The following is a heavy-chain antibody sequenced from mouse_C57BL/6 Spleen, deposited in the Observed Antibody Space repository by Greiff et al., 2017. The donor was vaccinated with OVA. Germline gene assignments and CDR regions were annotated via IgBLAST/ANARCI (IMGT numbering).Heavy chain of an antibody. Sequence: QVQLQQPGTELVKPGASVKLSCKASGYTFTSYWMHWMKQRPGQGLEWIGNINPSNGGTNYNEKFKSKATLTLDKSSSAAYMQLSSLTSEDSAVYYCARIDGNYVDYWGQGTTLTVAS. CDR3: ARIDGNYVDY. D-gene: IGHD2-3*01. CDR1: GYTFTSYW. CDR2: INPSNGGT. V-gene: IGHV1-53*01. J-gene: IGHJ2*01.